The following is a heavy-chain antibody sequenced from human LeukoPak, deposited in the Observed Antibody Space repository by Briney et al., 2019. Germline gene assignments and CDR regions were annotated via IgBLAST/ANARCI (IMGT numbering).Heavy chain of an antibody. J-gene: IGHJ4*02. V-gene: IGHV3-23*01. CDR1: GFTFSSYA. CDR2: ISGSGGST. Sequence: GGSLRLSCAASGFTFSSYAVSWVRQAPGKGLEWVSAISGSGGSTYYADSVKGRFTISRDNSKNTLYLQMSSLRAEDTAVYYCAKGTRSGGYYHFDYWGQGTLVTVSS. D-gene: IGHD3-22*01. CDR3: AKGTRSGGYYHFDY.